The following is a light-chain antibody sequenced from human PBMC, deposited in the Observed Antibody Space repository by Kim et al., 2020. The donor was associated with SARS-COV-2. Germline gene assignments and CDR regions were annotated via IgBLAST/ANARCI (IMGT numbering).Light chain of an antibody. CDR1: QSVVSNY. V-gene: IGKV3-20*01. Sequence: LSPGERATPSRRASQSVVSNYLAWYHQKPGQPPWLLIYAAFSRATGTPDRFSGSGSGTDLTLTISRLEPEDFAVYYCQHYGSSSDTFGEGTKREI. CDR2: AAF. J-gene: IGKJ2*01. CDR3: QHYGSSSDT.